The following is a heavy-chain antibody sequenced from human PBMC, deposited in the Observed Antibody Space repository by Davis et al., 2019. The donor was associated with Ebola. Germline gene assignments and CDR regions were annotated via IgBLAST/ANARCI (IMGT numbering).Heavy chain of an antibody. CDR2: IYTSGST. CDR1: GGSISSYY. Sequence: SETLSLTCTVSGGSISSYYWSWIRQPPGKGLEWIGRIYTSGSTNYNPSLKSRVTMSVDTSKNQFSLKLSSVTAADTAVYYCARDRSPYNWFDPWGQGTLVTVSS. V-gene: IGHV4-4*07. D-gene: IGHD6-6*01. J-gene: IGHJ5*02. CDR3: ARDRSPYNWFDP.